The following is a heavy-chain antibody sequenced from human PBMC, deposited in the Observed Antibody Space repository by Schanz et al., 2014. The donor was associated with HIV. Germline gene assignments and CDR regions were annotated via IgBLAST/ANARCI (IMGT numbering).Heavy chain of an antibody. CDR1: GDTFSSYA. J-gene: IGHJ4*02. CDR2: IIPVFGTR. V-gene: IGHV1-69*01. Sequence: QVQLVQSGAEVKKPGSSVKVSCKASGDTFSSYAISWVRQAPGQGLEWMGGIIPVFGTRNYAQRFQGRVTITADDSISTAYMEVSSLRSEDTAVYYCARDLGEWELPQYWGQGTLVTVSS. D-gene: IGHD3-16*01. CDR3: ARDLGEWELPQY.